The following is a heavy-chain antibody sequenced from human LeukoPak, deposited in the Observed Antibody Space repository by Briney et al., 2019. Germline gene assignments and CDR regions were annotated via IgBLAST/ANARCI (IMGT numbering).Heavy chain of an antibody. CDR3: CFGDYGDF. J-gene: IGHJ4*02. Sequence: GGSLRLSCAASGFSFSEKYMCWVRQAPGKGLEWIGRIKNKNGGGTTHYAPSLRGRFTISRDDSTNTLYLQMNNMKTEDTAMYYCCFGDYGDFWGQGTLVTVSS. CDR1: GFSFSEKY. D-gene: IGHD4-17*01. CDR2: IKNKNGGGTT. V-gene: IGHV3-15*05.